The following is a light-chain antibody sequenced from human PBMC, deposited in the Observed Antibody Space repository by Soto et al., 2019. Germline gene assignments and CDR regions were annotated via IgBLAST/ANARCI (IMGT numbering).Light chain of an antibody. Sequence: DIQMTQSPSSLYASLGARVTITCRASQTISNYLNWYQQKSGRAPELLVYAASNLQSGVTSRFTGSGSGTHFTLTISGLEPADFATYFCQPSYNTPLTVGQGTRLEIK. CDR3: QPSYNTPLT. CDR2: AAS. V-gene: IGKV1-39*01. CDR1: QTISNY. J-gene: IGKJ5*01.